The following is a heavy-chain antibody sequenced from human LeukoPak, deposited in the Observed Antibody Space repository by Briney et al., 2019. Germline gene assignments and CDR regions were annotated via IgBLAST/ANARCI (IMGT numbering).Heavy chain of an antibody. J-gene: IGHJ6*02. CDR3: ARDRRVGAKRIYYHHGMDV. V-gene: IGHV1-18*01. D-gene: IGHD1-26*01. Sequence: EASVKVSCKSSGYIFTSYGINWGRQEPGQGLGWMGLISTYNVRTNSVQKFQGRVTMITDTSTRTAYMELRSLRSDDTAVYYCARDRRVGAKRIYYHHGMDVWGQGTTVTVS. CDR2: ISTYNVRT. CDR1: GYIFTSYG.